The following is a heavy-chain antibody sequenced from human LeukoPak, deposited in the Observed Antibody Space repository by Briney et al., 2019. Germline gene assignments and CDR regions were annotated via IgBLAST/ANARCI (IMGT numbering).Heavy chain of an antibody. J-gene: IGHJ4*02. V-gene: IGHV4-39*02. Sequence: WETLSLTCSVSGGSISSSSYYWGCIRQSPGKGLQWLGIRYGRGTNYQNSSLKTRLTLSIDTSNNQFSLKLTPVTAADTAVYYCAREHSRSVVAGSRPDLWGQG. CDR3: AREHSRSVVAGSRPDL. CDR1: GGSISSSSYY. D-gene: IGHD6-19*01. CDR2: RYGRGTN.